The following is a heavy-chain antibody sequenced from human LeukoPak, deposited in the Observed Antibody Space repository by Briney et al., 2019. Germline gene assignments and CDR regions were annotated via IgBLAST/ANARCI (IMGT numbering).Heavy chain of an antibody. V-gene: IGHV3-23*01. CDR3: AKERAAGGIGYDFDY. CDR1: GFTFSSYW. Sequence: PGGSLRLSCAASGFTFSSYWMSWVRQAPGKGLEWVSAISGSGGSTYYADSVKGRFTISRDNSKNTLYVQMNSVRVEDTAVYYCAKERAAGGIGYDFDYWGQGNLVTVSS. D-gene: IGHD6-13*01. CDR2: ISGSGGST. J-gene: IGHJ4*02.